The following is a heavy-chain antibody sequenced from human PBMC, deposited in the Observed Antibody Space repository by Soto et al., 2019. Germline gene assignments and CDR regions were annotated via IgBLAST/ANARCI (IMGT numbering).Heavy chain of an antibody. V-gene: IGHV4-30-4*01. CDR3: ARASGYYSGDVDY. CDR2: IYYRGST. Sequence: QVQVQESGPGLVKPSQTLSLTCTVSGGSISSGDYYWRWIRQPPGKGLEWIGYIYYRGSTYYNPSLKSRVTISVDTSKNQFSLMLSSVTAADTAVYYCARASGYYSGDVDYWGEGTLVTVSS. D-gene: IGHD3-9*01. J-gene: IGHJ4*02. CDR1: GGSISSGDYY.